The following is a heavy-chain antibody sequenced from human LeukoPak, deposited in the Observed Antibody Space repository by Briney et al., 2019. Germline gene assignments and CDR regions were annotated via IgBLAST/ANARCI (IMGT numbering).Heavy chain of an antibody. V-gene: IGHV1-69*04. CDR2: IIPILGIA. D-gene: IGHD2-2*01. CDR3: ATSPYIVVVPAASNWFDP. Sequence: SVRVSCKASGGTFSSYAISWVRQAPGQGLEWMGRIIPILGIANYAQKFQGRVTTTADKSTSTACMELSSLRSEDTAVYYCATSPYIVVVPAASNWFDPWGQGTLVTVSS. CDR1: GGTFSSYA. J-gene: IGHJ5*02.